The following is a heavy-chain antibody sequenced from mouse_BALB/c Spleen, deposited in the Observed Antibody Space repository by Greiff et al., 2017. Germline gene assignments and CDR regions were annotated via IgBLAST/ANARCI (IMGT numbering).Heavy chain of an antibody. D-gene: IGHD2-14*01. V-gene: IGHV2-9-2*01. CDR1: GFSLTSYD. J-gene: IGHJ3*01. CDR2: IWTGGGT. Sequence: VMLVESGPGLVAPSQSLSITCTVSGFSLTSYDISWIRQPPGKGLEWLGVIWTGGGTNYNSALMSRLSISKDNSKSQVFLKMNSLQTDDTAMYYCARDKRAYYRYDEFAYWGQGTLVTVSA. CDR3: ARDKRAYYRYDEFAY.